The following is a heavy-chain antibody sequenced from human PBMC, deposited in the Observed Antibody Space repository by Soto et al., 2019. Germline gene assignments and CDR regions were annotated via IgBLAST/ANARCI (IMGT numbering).Heavy chain of an antibody. CDR2: ISYDGSNR. V-gene: IGHV3-30*18. D-gene: IGHD2-8*01. CDR3: AKDGGVREVYAGHYYYYYGMDV. J-gene: IGHJ6*02. CDR1: GFTFRSYG. Sequence: PGGSLRLSCAASGFTFRSYGMHSVRRAPGTRLNTWAVISYDGSNRYYADSVKGGFTISRDNSKNELYLQMNSVRAEDTAVYYCAKDGGVREVYAGHYYYYYGMDVWGQGTTVTVSS.